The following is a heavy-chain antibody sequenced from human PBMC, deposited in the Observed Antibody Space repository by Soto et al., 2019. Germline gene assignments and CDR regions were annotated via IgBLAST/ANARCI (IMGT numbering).Heavy chain of an antibody. V-gene: IGHV3-7*03. CDR2: IKQDGSEK. Sequence: EVQLVESGGGLVQPGGSLRLSCAASGFTFSSYWMSWVRQAPGKGLEWVANIKQDGSEKYYVDSVKGRFTISRDNAKNSLYLQMISLRAEDTAVYYCAREREEDYYYYGMDVWGQGTTVTVSS. CDR3: AREREEDYYYYGMDV. CDR1: GFTFSSYW. J-gene: IGHJ6*02.